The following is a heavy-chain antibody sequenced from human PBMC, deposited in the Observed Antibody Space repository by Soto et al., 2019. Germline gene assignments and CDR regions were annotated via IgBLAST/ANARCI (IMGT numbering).Heavy chain of an antibody. D-gene: IGHD2-2*01. CDR1: GFTFSSYA. Sequence: QVQLVESGGGVVQPGRSLRLSCAASGFTFSSYAMHWVRQAPGKGLEWVAVISYDGSNKYYADSVKGRFTISRDNSKSTLYLQMNSLRAEDTAVYYCARGDIVVVVFYYYGMDVWGQGTTVTVSS. J-gene: IGHJ6*02. CDR2: ISYDGSNK. CDR3: ARGDIVVVVFYYYGMDV. V-gene: IGHV3-30-3*01.